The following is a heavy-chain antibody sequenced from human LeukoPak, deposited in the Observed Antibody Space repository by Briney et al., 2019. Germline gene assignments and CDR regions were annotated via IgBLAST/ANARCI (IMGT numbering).Heavy chain of an antibody. D-gene: IGHD1-26*01. CDR2: IIPYFGTA. CDR1: GCTFSSYA. Sequence: GASVKVSCKASGCTFSSYAISWVRQAPGQGLEWMGGIIPYFGTANYAQKFQGRVTITADESTRTAYMERRSLRCEDTAVDYWAREFHIVEATTPHYMDVWGKGTTVTISS. J-gene: IGHJ6*03. CDR3: AREFHIVEATTPHYMDV. V-gene: IGHV1-69*13.